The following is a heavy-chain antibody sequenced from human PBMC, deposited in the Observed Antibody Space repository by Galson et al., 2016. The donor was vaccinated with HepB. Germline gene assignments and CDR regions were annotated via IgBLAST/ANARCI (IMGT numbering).Heavy chain of an antibody. CDR1: GFAFSSYG. J-gene: IGHJ5*01. CDR3: ARVGLGYSSSLPDS. CDR2: VSYDGKYK. V-gene: IGHV3-30*03. Sequence: SLRLSCAASGFAFSSYGIHWVRQAPGKGLEWVAVVSYDGKYKYYADSVKGRFTISRDNSKNILYLQRNSLRADDTALYFCARVGLGYSSSLPDSWGQGIMVIVSS. D-gene: IGHD6-6*01.